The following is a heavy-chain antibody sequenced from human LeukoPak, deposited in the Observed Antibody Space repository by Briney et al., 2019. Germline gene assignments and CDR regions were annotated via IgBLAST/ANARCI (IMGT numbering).Heavy chain of an antibody. J-gene: IGHJ3*02. CDR2: INHSGSA. V-gene: IGHV4-34*01. CDR1: GGSFSGYY. D-gene: IGHD2-21*02. CDR3: ARDGLLWNAFDI. Sequence: SETLSLTCAVSGGSFSGYYWTWIRQPPGKGLEWIGEINHSGSANYDPSLMSRVTISLDTSKNHFSLNLSSVTAADTAVYYCARDGLLWNAFDIWGQGTMVIVSS.